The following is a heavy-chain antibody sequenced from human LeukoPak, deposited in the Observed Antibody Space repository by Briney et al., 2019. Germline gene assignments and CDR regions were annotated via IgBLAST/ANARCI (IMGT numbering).Heavy chain of an antibody. CDR3: ARLKLGAYIDL. V-gene: IGHV4-59*08. Sequence: LSETLTLTCTVSGGSTSSDYWRWIRQSPGKGLEWVGYVYNSGDTGKNPSLKSRVTILLDTSKNQCSLKLNSVSAADTAVYYCARLKLGAYIDLRGRGTLVTVSS. J-gene: IGHJ2*01. D-gene: IGHD3-16*01. CDR1: GGSTSSDY. CDR2: VYNSGDT.